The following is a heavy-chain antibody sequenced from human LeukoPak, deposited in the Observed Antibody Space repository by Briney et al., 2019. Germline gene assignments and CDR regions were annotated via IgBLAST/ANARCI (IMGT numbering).Heavy chain of an antibody. J-gene: IGHJ4*02. CDR3: ARKVYSSGWYDRDY. CDR2: ISAYNGNT. Sequence: ASVKVSCKASGYTFTGDGISWVRQAPGQGLEWMGWISAYNGNTNYAQKLQGRVTMTTDTSTSTAYMELRSLRSDDTAVYYCARKVYSSGWYDRDYWGQGTLVTVSS. CDR1: GYTFTGDG. V-gene: IGHV1-18*01. D-gene: IGHD6-19*01.